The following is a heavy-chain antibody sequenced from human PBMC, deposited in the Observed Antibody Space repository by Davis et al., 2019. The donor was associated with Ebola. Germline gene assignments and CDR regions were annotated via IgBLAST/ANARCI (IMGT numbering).Heavy chain of an antibody. Sequence: GESLKISCEASGYSFTTYWVAWVRQMPGKGLEWMGVIYPGDSDTIYGPSFQGQVTMSVDESISTAYLQWSSLKASDTAMYYCARQQSRSSRGMDVWGQGTTVIVSS. J-gene: IGHJ6*01. CDR2: IYPGDSDT. D-gene: IGHD2-2*01. V-gene: IGHV5-51*01. CDR3: ARQQSRSSRGMDV. CDR1: GYSFTTYW.